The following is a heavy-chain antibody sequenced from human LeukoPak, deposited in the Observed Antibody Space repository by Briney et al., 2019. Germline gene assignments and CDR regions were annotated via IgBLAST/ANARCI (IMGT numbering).Heavy chain of an antibody. V-gene: IGHV4-61*02. J-gene: IGHJ4*02. CDR2: IYSSGST. CDR1: GGSISSGTFY. Sequence: SQTLSLTCTVSGGSISSGTFYWSWIRQPAGKGLEWIGRIYSSGSTYYNPSLKSRVTISVDTSKNKVSLKLSSVTAADTAVYYCARVQLETFDYWGQGTLVTVSS. CDR3: ARVQLETFDY. D-gene: IGHD1-1*01.